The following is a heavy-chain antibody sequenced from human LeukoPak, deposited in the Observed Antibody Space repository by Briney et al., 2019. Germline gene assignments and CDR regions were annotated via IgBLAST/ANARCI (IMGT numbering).Heavy chain of an antibody. Sequence: VASVKVSCKASGGTFSSYAISWVRQAPGQGLEWMGGIIPIFGTANYAQKLQGRVTITTDESTSTAYMELSSLRSEDTAVYYCATTGDGRGTYNNYYYGMDVWGQGTTVTVTS. V-gene: IGHV1-69*05. D-gene: IGHD1-26*01. CDR3: ATTGDGRGTYNNYYYGMDV. CDR2: IIPIFGTA. CDR1: GGTFSSYA. J-gene: IGHJ6*02.